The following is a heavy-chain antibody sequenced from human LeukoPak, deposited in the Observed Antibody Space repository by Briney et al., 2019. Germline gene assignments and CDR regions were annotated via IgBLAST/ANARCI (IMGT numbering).Heavy chain of an antibody. V-gene: IGHV4-30-2*01. J-gene: IGHJ4*02. CDR2: IYHSGST. Sequence: KASETLSLTCAVSGGSISSGGYSWSWIRQPPEKGLEWIGYIYHSGSTYYNPSLKSRVTISVDRSKNQFSLKLSSVTAADTAVYYCARGHMVRGVMGGTFDYWGQGTLVTVSS. D-gene: IGHD3-10*01. CDR1: GGSISSGGYS. CDR3: ARGHMVRGVMGGTFDY.